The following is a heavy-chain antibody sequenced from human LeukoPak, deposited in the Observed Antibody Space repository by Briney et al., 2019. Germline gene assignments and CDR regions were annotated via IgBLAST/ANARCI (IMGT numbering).Heavy chain of an antibody. D-gene: IGHD6-19*01. J-gene: IGHJ4*02. CDR2: ISSTGSTI. Sequence: AGSLRLSCAASGITFSDYYMSWIRQAPGTGLQWVSYISSTGSTIYYADSVKGRFTISRDNAKNSLYLQMSSLRAEDTAVYYCAKDSPGYSSGWYYFDYWGQGTLVTVSS. V-gene: IGHV3-11*04. CDR1: GITFSDYY. CDR3: AKDSPGYSSGWYYFDY.